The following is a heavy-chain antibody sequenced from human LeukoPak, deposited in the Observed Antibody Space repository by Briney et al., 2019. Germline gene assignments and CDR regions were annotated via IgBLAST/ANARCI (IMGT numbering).Heavy chain of an antibody. CDR1: GGSISSYY. Sequence: SETLSLTCTVSGGSISSYYWSWIGQPAGKGLEGIGRIYTGGSTNYNPSLKSRVTISVDTYKNQFSLKLSSVTAADTAVYYCAREHYDFWSGYFYGYMDVWGKGTTVTVSS. J-gene: IGHJ6*03. D-gene: IGHD3-3*01. CDR2: IYTGGST. CDR3: AREHYDFWSGYFYGYMDV. V-gene: IGHV4-4*07.